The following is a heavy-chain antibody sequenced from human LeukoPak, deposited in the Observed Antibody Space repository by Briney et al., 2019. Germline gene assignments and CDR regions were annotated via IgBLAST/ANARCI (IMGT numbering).Heavy chain of an antibody. Sequence: GGSLRLSCAASGFTFDDYAMHWVRQAPGKGLEWVSLFSWDGGTTYYADSVKGRFTISRDNAKNSLYLQMNSLRAEDTAVYYCASVYYYDSRTTDYWGQGTLVTVSS. CDR3: ASVYYYDSRTTDY. D-gene: IGHD3-22*01. CDR2: FSWDGGTT. J-gene: IGHJ4*02. V-gene: IGHV3-43D*03. CDR1: GFTFDDYA.